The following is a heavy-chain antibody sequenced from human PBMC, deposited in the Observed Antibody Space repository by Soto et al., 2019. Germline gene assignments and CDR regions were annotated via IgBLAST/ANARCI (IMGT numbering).Heavy chain of an antibody. V-gene: IGHV3-74*01. CDR3: ARLGQGSGYRYYFDY. J-gene: IGHJ4*02. D-gene: IGHD3-22*01. CDR2: INSDGSST. Sequence: EVQLVESGGGLVQPGGSLRLSCAASGFTFSSYWMHWVRQAPGKGLVWVSRINSDGSSTSYADSVKGRFTISRDNAKNPLYLQMNSLGAEDTAVYYCARLGQGSGYRYYFDYWGQGTLVIVSS. CDR1: GFTFSSYW.